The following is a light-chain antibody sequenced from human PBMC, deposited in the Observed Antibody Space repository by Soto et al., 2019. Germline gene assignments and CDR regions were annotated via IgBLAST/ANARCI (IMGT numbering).Light chain of an antibody. CDR1: QDIYTF. V-gene: IGKV1-39*01. J-gene: IGKJ5*01. Sequence: DIQMTQSPSSLSASVGDRVTIACRASQDIYTFLNWYQQKPGKAPTLLIFGASSLQSGVPSRFSGSGSGTVFTLTISSLQPEDFATYYCEQSYITPPITFGQGTRLEIK. CDR3: EQSYITPPIT. CDR2: GAS.